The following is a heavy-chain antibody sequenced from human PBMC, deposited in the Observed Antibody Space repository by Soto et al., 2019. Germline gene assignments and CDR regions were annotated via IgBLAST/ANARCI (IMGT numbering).Heavy chain of an antibody. D-gene: IGHD2-8*01. J-gene: IGHJ4*02. CDR1: GYTFTGYY. CDR3: ARGPFGAVYAIRFIPFDY. Sequence: ASVKVSCKASGYTFTGYYMHWVRQAPGQGLEWMGWINPNSGGTNYAQKFQGWVTMTRDTSISTVYMELSRLRSDDTAVYYCARGPFGAVYAIRFIPFDYWGQGTLVTVSS. CDR2: INPNSGGT. V-gene: IGHV1-2*04.